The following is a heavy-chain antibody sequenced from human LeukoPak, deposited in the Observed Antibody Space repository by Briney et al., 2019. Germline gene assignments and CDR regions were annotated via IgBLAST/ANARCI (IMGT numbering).Heavy chain of an antibody. CDR1: GDSVSSNSAA. Sequence: SQTLSLTCAISGDSVSSNSAAWNWIRQSPSRGLEWLGRTYYRSKWYNDYAVSVKSRITINPDTSKNQFSLQLNSVTPEDTAVYYCARAPITHVDSYDAFDIWGQGTMVTVSS. V-gene: IGHV6-1*01. J-gene: IGHJ3*02. CDR2: TYYRSKWYN. CDR3: ARAPITHVDSYDAFDI. D-gene: IGHD2-21*02.